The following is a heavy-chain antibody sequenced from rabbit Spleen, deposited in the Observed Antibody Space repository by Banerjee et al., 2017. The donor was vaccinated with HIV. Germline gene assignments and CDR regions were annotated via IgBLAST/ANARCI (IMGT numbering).Heavy chain of an antibody. Sequence: QEQLVESGGGLVQPEGSLTLTCKASGFDFSANTMCWVRQAPGKGPEWIGCINTGSGSAYYASWVISRFTITSNTNQNTVTLQMTSLTAADTATYFCARNYVNAFDPWGQGTLVTVS. V-gene: IGHV1S47*01. D-gene: IGHD1-1*01. CDR3: ARNYVNAFDP. J-gene: IGHJ2*01. CDR2: INTGSGSA. CDR1: GFDFSANT.